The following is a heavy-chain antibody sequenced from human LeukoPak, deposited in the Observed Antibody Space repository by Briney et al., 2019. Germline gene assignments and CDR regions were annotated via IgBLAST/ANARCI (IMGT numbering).Heavy chain of an antibody. CDR2: IWYDGSNK. V-gene: IGHV3-33*01. CDR3: ARGDSGKRRRIGDY. CDR1: GFTFSSYG. Sequence: GGSLRLSCAASGFTFSSYGMHWVRQAPGKGLEWVAVIWYDGSNKYYADSVKGRFTISRDNSKNTLYLQMNSLRAEDTAVYYCARGDSGKRRRIGDYWGQGTLVTVSS. J-gene: IGHJ4*02. D-gene: IGHD1-14*01.